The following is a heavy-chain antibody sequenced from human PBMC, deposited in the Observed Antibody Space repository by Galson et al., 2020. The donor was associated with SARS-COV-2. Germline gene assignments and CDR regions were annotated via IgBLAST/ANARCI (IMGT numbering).Heavy chain of an antibody. V-gene: IGHV1-2*02. CDR2: INPNSGGT. CDR1: GYTFTGYY. CDR3: ARSLWFGELSGY. D-gene: IGHD3-10*01. J-gene: IGHJ4*02. Sequence: ASVKVSCKASGYTFTGYYMHWVQQAPGQGLEWMGWINPNSGGTNYAQKFQGRVTMTRDTSISTAYMELSRLRSDDTAVYYCARSLWFGELSGYWGQGTLVTVSS.